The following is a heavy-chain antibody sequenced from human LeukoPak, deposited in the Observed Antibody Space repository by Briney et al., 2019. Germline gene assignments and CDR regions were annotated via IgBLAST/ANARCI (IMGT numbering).Heavy chain of an antibody. V-gene: IGHV3-48*04. Sequence: GSLRLSCAASGFTFSNAWMSWVRQAPGKGLEWVSYISTSGSGSTIYYADSVKGRFTISRDNAKNSLYLQMNSLRAEDTAVYYCASSLGGYYGYWGQGTLVTVSS. CDR2: ISTSGSGSTI. CDR1: GFTFSNAW. CDR3: ASSLGGYYGY. J-gene: IGHJ4*02. D-gene: IGHD3-22*01.